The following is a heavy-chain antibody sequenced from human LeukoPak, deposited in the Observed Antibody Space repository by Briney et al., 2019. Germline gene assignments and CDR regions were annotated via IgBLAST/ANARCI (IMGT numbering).Heavy chain of an antibody. CDR1: GGTFSSYA. J-gene: IGHJ5*02. CDR3: AKVEMATTGGGFDP. CDR2: IIPIFGIA. Sequence: ASVKVSCKASGGTFSSYAISWVRQAPGQGLEWMGRIIPIFGIANYAQKFQGRVTITADKSTSTAYMELSSLRSEDTAVYYCAKVEMATTGGGFDPWGQGTLVTVSS. D-gene: IGHD5-24*01. V-gene: IGHV1-69*04.